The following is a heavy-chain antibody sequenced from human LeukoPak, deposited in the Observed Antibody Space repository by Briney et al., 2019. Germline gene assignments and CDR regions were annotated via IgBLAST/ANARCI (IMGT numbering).Heavy chain of an antibody. V-gene: IGHV3-23*01. J-gene: IGHJ5*02. Sequence: PGGSLRLSCAASGFTLSSSAMSWVRPAPEKGLEWVSNISGSGSGGSTNYADSGKGRFTISRDTSKNTLYLQVNSLRAEDTAVYYCARDKNNVWGSYPFDGPYNWFDPWGQGTLVTVSS. CDR1: GFTLSSSA. CDR3: ARDKNNVWGSYPFDGPYNWFDP. CDR2: ISGSGSGGST. D-gene: IGHD3-16*02.